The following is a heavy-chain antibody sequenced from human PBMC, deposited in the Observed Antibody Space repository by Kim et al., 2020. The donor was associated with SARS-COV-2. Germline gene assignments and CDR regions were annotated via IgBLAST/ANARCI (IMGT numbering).Heavy chain of an antibody. CDR1: GYTFTGYY. Sequence: ASVKVSCKASGYTFTGYYMHWVRQAPGQGLEWMGWINPNSGGTNYAQKFQGRVTMTRDTSISTAYMELSRLRSDDTAVYYCARLGGVVVAATQFVRGFYPGDYWGQGTLVTVSS. D-gene: IGHD2-15*01. CDR3: ARLGGVVVAATQFVRGFYPGDY. CDR2: INPNSGGT. V-gene: IGHV1-2*02. J-gene: IGHJ4*02.